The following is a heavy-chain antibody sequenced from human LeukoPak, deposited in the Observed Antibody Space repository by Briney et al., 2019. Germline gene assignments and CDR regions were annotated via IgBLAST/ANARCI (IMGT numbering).Heavy chain of an antibody. CDR1: GFTFSSYG. CDR2: IWYDGSNK. CDR3: ARDSLRFSLDY. D-gene: IGHD5-12*01. V-gene: IGHV3-33*01. Sequence: GRSLRLSCAASGFTFSSYGMHWVRQAPGKGLEWVAVIWYDGSNKYYADSVKGRFTISRDNSKNTLYLQMNSLRAEDTAVYYCARDSLRFSLDYWGQGTLVTVSS. J-gene: IGHJ4*02.